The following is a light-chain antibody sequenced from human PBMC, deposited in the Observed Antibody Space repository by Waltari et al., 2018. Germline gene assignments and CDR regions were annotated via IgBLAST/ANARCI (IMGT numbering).Light chain of an antibody. J-gene: IGKJ1*01. CDR3: MQATQWPLT. V-gene: IGKV2-30*02. CDR2: KVF. CDR1: QSLVHSHGQTY. Sequence: DVVMTQSPLSLPGALGQPATISCRSSQSLVHSHGQTYLNWFQQRPGQFPRRLIYKVFNRDSGVPDRCRGSGSGTDFTLTISRVEAEDVGTYYCMQATQWPLTFGQGTKVEIK.